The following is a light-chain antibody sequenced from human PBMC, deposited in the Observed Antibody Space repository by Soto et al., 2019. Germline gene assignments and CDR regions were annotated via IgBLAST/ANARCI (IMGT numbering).Light chain of an antibody. Sequence: EIVLTQSPGTLSLSPRERATLSCRASQSVTNNYLASYQQKPGQAPRLLIYGASARAAGIPDRFSGSGSGTDFALTISGLEPEDFAVYYCQHDANSPQFASDPGTKVDI. CDR1: QSVTNNY. CDR2: GAS. J-gene: IGKJ3*01. CDR3: QHDANSPQFA. V-gene: IGKV3-20*01.